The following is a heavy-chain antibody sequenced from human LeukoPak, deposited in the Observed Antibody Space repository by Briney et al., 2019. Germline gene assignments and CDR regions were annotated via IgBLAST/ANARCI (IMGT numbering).Heavy chain of an antibody. J-gene: IGHJ4*02. CDR2: IGIRGDT. CDR3: ARGGIQVSGIDEFDY. V-gene: IGHV3-13*01. Sequence: GGSLRLSCAASGFTFIDYDMHWVRQVIGKGLEWVSAIGIRGDTHYSGSVKGRFTISRENAESSCYLQMNSLRAEDTAVYYCARGGIQVSGIDEFDYWGQGTLVTVSS. D-gene: IGHD6-19*01. CDR1: GFTFIDYD.